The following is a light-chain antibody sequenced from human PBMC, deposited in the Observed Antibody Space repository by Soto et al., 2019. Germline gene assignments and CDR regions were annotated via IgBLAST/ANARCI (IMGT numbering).Light chain of an antibody. V-gene: IGKV3-15*01. CDR1: QSISRN. Sequence: EIVMTQSPATLSVSPGESAALSCRASQSISRNLAWYQHKPGQAPRLLIYAASTRAPGIPARFSGSGSGTEFTHIISSLQSEDSAVYYCQQFTKWPPVRTFGQGTKVEIK. CDR2: AAS. CDR3: QQFTKWPPVRT. J-gene: IGKJ1*01.